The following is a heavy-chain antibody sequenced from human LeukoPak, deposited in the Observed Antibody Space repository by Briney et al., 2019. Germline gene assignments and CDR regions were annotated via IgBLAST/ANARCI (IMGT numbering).Heavy chain of an antibody. Sequence: PGGSLRLSCAASGFTFSSYSMNWVRQAPGKGLEWVSYISSSSSTIYYAGSVKGRFTIPRDNAKNSLYLQMNSLRAEDTAVYYCARALEWLLYHYYMDVWGKGTTVTVSS. CDR1: GFTFSSYS. CDR3: ARALEWLLYHYYMDV. CDR2: ISSSSSTI. J-gene: IGHJ6*03. V-gene: IGHV3-48*01. D-gene: IGHD3-3*01.